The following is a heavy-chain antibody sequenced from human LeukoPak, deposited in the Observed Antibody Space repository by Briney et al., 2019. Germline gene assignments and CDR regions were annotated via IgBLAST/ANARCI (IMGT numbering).Heavy chain of an antibody. CDR2: IYYTGTT. J-gene: IGHJ4*02. Sequence: SETLSLTCTVSGGSISSSSYYWAWIRQPPGKGLEWIGKIYYTGTTYYDPSLKSRVTISIDTAKNQFSLKVTSATAADTAVYYCVRHNTWHGNFHYWGQGALVTVSS. V-gene: IGHV4-39*01. CDR1: GGSISSSSYY. D-gene: IGHD1-14*01. CDR3: VRHNTWHGNFHY.